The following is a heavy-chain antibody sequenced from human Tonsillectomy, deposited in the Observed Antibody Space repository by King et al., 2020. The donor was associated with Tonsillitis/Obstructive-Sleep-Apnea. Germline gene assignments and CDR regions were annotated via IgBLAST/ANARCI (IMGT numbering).Heavy chain of an antibody. J-gene: IGHJ5*02. V-gene: IGHV4-4*07. CDR1: GGSITSYY. CDR3: ARDLDTAPYNWFDP. D-gene: IGHD5-18*01. CDR2: ISSTGST. Sequence: VQLQESGPGLVKPSETLSLTCTVSGGSITSYYWSWIRQPAGKGLEWIGLISSTGSTNYNPSLKSRVTMSVDTSRNQFSLKLSSVTAADTAVYFWARDLDTAPYNWFDPWGQGTLVTVSS.